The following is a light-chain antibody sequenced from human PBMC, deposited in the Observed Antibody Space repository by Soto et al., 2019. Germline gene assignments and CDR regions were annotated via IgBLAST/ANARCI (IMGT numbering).Light chain of an antibody. CDR1: QSVSSN. CDR3: QQHSDRTPWT. J-gene: IGKJ1*01. Sequence: IVRTQSPATLSVAPGDRATLSCSASQSVSSNLAWYQQKPGQAPRLLIYGTTTRATGIPARFSGSGSGTEFTLTTSSLQSQDFAAYYCQQHSDRTPWTFGQGTKVDIK. V-gene: IGKV3-15*01. CDR2: GTT.